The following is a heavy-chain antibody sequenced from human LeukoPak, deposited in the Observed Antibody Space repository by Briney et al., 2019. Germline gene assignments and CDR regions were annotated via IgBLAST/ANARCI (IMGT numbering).Heavy chain of an antibody. CDR3: ARVGDWNDLVY. J-gene: IGHJ4*02. D-gene: IGHD1-1*01. V-gene: IGHV4-59*01. CDR1: GGSTINYW. Sequence: SETLSLTGTVSGGSTINYWWSWIRQSPGKGLEWIGYIHYTGSTNYNPSLKSRATISVDTSKKQFSLKVTSVTAADTAVYYCARVGDWNDLVYWGQGTLVIVSS. CDR2: IHYTGST.